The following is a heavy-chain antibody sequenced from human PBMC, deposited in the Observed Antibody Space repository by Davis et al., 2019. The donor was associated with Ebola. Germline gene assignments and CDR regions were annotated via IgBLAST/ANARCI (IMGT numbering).Heavy chain of an antibody. V-gene: IGHV1-18*01. D-gene: IGHD2-2*01. Sequence: ASVKVSCKASGYTFTSYAMNWVRQAPGQGLEWMGWISAYNGNTNYAQKLQGRVTITADESTSTAYMELSSLRSEDTAVYYCARDTCSSTSCYWFDPWGQGTLVTVSS. J-gene: IGHJ5*02. CDR2: ISAYNGNT. CDR1: GYTFTSYA. CDR3: ARDTCSSTSCYWFDP.